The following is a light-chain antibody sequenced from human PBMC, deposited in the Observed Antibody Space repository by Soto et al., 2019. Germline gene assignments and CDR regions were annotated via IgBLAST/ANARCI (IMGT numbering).Light chain of an antibody. CDR2: DAS. Sequence: EIVLTQSPATLSLSPGERATLSCRASQSVSSYLAWYQQKPGQAPRLLIYDASNRATGIPARFSGSGSGTDVTLTISRLEPEDFAVYYWQQRSDWLLTFGGGTKVEIK. CDR3: QQRSDWLLT. CDR1: QSVSSY. V-gene: IGKV3-11*01. J-gene: IGKJ4*01.